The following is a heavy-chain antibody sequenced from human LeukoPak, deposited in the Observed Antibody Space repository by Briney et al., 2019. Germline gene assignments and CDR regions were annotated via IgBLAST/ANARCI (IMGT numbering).Heavy chain of an antibody. CDR1: GFTFSAYS. CDR2: ISSGSRTI. Sequence: GGSLRLSCAASGFTFSAYSMNWVRQAPGRGLEWVSYISSGSRTIYYADSVKGRFTISRDNSKNTLYLQMNSLRAEDTAVYYCAGGGNPRRLDYWGQGTLVTVSS. J-gene: IGHJ4*02. D-gene: IGHD2-15*01. CDR3: AGGGNPRRLDY. V-gene: IGHV3-48*01.